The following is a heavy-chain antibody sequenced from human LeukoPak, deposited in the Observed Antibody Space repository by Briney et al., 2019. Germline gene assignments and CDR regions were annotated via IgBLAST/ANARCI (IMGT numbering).Heavy chain of an antibody. CDR2: IIPTFGQA. J-gene: IGHJ6*03. Sequence: SVKVSCKASGGTFSSYATSWVRQAPGQGLEWMGGIIPTFGQANYAQKFQGRVTITADESTSTAYMELSSLRSEDTAVYYCARDWGNIVVVPAAPRHRDYYMDVWGKGTTVTVSS. V-gene: IGHV1-69*13. D-gene: IGHD2-2*01. CDR3: ARDWGNIVVVPAAPRHRDYYMDV. CDR1: GGTFSSYA.